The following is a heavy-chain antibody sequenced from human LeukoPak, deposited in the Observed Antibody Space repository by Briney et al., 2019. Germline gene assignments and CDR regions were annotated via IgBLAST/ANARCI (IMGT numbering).Heavy chain of an antibody. V-gene: IGHV3-74*01. CDR1: RFTFSSYW. J-gene: IGHJ4*02. CDR2: INGDGTSK. CDR3: AGGCRSTSCSIDY. Sequence: GGSLRLSCAASRFTFSSYWMHWVRQVPGKGLLWVARINGDGTSKTYADSVKGRFTISRDNAKNTLYLQMNSLRAEDTAVYYCAGGCRSTSCSIDYWGQGTLVTVSS. D-gene: IGHD2-2*01.